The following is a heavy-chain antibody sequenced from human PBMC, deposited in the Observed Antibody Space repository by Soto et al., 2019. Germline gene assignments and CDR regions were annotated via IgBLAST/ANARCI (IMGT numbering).Heavy chain of an antibody. CDR1: GGSISSGGYY. CDR3: ARVPFEYSSSQEGWGYYYYGMDV. Sequence: QVQLQESGPGLVKPSQTLSLTCTVSGGSISSGGYYWSWIRQHPGKGLEWIGYIYYSGSTYYNPALKSRVTISVDTSKNQFSLKLSSVTAADTAVYYCARVPFEYSSSQEGWGYYYYGMDVWGQGTTVTVSS. CDR2: IYYSGST. J-gene: IGHJ6*02. V-gene: IGHV4-31*03. D-gene: IGHD6-6*01.